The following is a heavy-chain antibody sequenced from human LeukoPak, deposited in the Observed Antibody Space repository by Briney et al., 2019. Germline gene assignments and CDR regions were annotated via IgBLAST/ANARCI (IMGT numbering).Heavy chain of an antibody. CDR3: ARRPPNCSSTSCYLRGYYHMDV. V-gene: IGHV4-34*01. CDR1: GGSFSGYY. D-gene: IGHD2-2*01. Sequence: KPSETLSLTCAVYGGSFSGYYWSWIRQPPGKGLEWIGEINHSGSTNYNPSLKSRVTISVDTSKNQFSLKLSSVTAADTAVYYCARRPPNCSSTSCYLRGYYHMDVWGKGTTVTVSS. CDR2: INHSGST. J-gene: IGHJ6*03.